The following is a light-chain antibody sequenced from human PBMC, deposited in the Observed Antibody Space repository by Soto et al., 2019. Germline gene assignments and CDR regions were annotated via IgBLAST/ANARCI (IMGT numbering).Light chain of an antibody. CDR1: QSVSGAY. J-gene: IGKJ2*01. V-gene: IGKV3-20*01. CDR3: HKYGSSPPYT. Sequence: IVLTQSPGTLSLSPGERATLSCRASQSVSGAYLAWYQQRPGQAPRLLIYGASTRATDIPDRFTGSGSGTDFTLTISRLEPDDFAVYYCHKYGSSPPYTFGQGTRLEIK. CDR2: GAS.